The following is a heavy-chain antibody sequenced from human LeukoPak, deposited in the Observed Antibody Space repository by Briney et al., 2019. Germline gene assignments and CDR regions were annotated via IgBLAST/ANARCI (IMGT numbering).Heavy chain of an antibody. V-gene: IGHV3-53*01. D-gene: IGHD4-11*01. CDR2: LYSGGRT. Sequence: GGSLRLSCAASGVSLNKNYITWVRQAPGKGLEWISILYSGGRTYYADSVRGRFTISRDNSKNTLYLQMTSLRAEDTAVYYCARVPLPQDTSNYGYFDYWGQGTLVAVSS. CDR3: ARVPLPQDTSNYGYFDY. CDR1: GVSLNKNY. J-gene: IGHJ4*02.